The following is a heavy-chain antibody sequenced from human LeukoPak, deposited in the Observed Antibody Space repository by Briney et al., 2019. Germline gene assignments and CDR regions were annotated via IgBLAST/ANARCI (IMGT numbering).Heavy chain of an antibody. V-gene: IGHV3-9*01. Sequence: RSGGSLRLSCAASGFTFDDYAMHWVRQAPGKGLEWVSGISWNSGSIGYADSVKGRFTISRDNAKNSLYLQMNSLRAEDTALYYCAKGLKPYYYDSSGCLDYWGQGTLVTVSS. J-gene: IGHJ4*02. CDR3: AKGLKPYYYDSSGCLDY. D-gene: IGHD3-22*01. CDR2: ISWNSGSI. CDR1: GFTFDDYA.